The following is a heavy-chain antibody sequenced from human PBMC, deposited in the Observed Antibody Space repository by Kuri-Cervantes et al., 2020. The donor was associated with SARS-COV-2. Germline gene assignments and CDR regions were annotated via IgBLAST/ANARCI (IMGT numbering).Heavy chain of an antibody. CDR3: ARGVTNVYTSSWHNYYYMDV. D-gene: IGHD6-19*01. CDR1: GFTFSSYG. V-gene: IGHV3-30*02. Sequence: GGSLRLSCAASGFTFSSYGMHWVRQAPGKGLEWVAFIRYDGSNKYYADSVKGRFTISRDNSKNTPYLQMNSLRAEDTAVYYCARGVTNVYTSSWHNYYYMDVWGKGTTVTVSS. J-gene: IGHJ6*03. CDR2: IRYDGSNK.